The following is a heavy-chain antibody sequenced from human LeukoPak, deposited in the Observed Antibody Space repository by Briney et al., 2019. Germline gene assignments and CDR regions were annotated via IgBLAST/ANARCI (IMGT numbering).Heavy chain of an antibody. CDR3: AKNNSGCFDP. CDR1: GFTFSHYG. Sequence: GGSLRLSCAASGFTFSHYGMHWVRQAPGKGLEWVAYIRYDGSEKYYPDSVKGRFTISRDNSKNTLYLQMNSLRPEDTAVYYCAKNNSGCFDPWGQGTLVTVSS. CDR2: IRYDGSEK. V-gene: IGHV3-30*02. J-gene: IGHJ5*02. D-gene: IGHD6-19*01.